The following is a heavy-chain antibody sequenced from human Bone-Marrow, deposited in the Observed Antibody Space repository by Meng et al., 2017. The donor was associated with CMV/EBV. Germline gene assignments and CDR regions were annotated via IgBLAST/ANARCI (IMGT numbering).Heavy chain of an antibody. CDR2: IYYSGST. V-gene: IGHV4-61*01. CDR3: ARVALNYYDSSGPFDY. CDR1: GGSVSSGSYY. D-gene: IGHD3-22*01. Sequence: SETLSLTCTVPGGSVSSGSYYWSWIRQPPGKGLEWIGYIYYSGSTNYNLSLKSRVTISVDTSKNHFSLKLSSVTAAYTAVYYCARVALNYYDSSGPFDYWAQGTLVTVSS. J-gene: IGHJ4*02.